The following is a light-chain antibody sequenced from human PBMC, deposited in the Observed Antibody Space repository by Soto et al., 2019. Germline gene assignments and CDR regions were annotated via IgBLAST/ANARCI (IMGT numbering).Light chain of an antibody. CDR2: EDN. Sequence: FMLTQPHSVSVSPGKTVTISCTRSSGSIASNYVQWYHQRPGSAPTTVIYEDNQRPSGVPDRFSGSIDSSSNSASLTISGLKTEDEAAYCWQSYDSSNVVFGGGTKLTVL. CDR3: QSYDSSNVV. CDR1: SGSIASNY. J-gene: IGLJ2*01. V-gene: IGLV6-57*04.